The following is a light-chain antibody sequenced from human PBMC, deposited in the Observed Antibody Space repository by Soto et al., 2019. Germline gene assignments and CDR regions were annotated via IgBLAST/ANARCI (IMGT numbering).Light chain of an antibody. CDR3: QQKET. V-gene: IGKV3-20*01. CDR2: GAS. CDR1: QSVSSTY. J-gene: IGKJ2*01. Sequence: EIVLTQSPGTLSLSPGERVTLSCRASQSVSSTYVAWYQHKPGQAPRLLIYGASSRATGVPDRFSGSGSGTDFTLTSSRLEREDFAVYYCQQKETFGQGTKLELK.